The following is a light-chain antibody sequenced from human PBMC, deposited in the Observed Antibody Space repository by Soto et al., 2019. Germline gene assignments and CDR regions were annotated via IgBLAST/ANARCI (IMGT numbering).Light chain of an antibody. CDR1: VLARKN. J-gene: IGLJ2*01. V-gene: IGLV3-27*01. CDR2: RNT. CDR3: YSAADDTGF. Sequence: SYELTQPSSVSVSPGQTARITCSGDVLARKNARWFRHKPGQAPLLVIYRNTERPSGIPERFSASTSGTTATLTISGAHVEDEADYYCYSAADDTGFFGGGTKLTVL.